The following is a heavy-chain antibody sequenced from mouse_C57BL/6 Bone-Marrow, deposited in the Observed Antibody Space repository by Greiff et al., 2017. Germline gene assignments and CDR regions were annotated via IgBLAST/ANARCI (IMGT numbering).Heavy chain of an antibody. D-gene: IGHD1-1*01. CDR1: GYTFTSSG. J-gene: IGHJ3*01. Sequence: QVPLKGSGAELARPGASVKLSCKASGYTFTSSGISWVKQRTGQGLEWIGEIYPRSGNTYYNEKFKGKATLTADQSSSTAYMELRSLTSEDSAVYFCARWSRVGWFAYWGQGTLVTVSA. CDR2: IYPRSGNT. CDR3: ARWSRVGWFAY. V-gene: IGHV1-81*01.